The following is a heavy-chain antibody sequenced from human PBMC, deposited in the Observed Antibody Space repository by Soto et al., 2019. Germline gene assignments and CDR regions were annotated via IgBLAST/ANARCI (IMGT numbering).Heavy chain of an antibody. D-gene: IGHD3-9*01. V-gene: IGHV1-24*01. CDR1: GYTLTELS. J-gene: IGHJ6*02. CDR3: ATGGSVLRYFDWSLVMDV. CDR2: FDPEDGET. Sequence: GASVKVSCKVSGYTLTELSMHWVRQAPGKGLEWMGGFDPEDGETIYAQKFQGRVTMTGDTSTDTAYMELSSLRSEDTAVYYCATGGSVLRYFDWSLVMDVWGQGTTVTVSS.